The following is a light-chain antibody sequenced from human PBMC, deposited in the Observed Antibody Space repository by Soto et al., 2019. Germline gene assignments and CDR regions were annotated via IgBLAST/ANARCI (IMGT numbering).Light chain of an antibody. CDR1: QSVSSS. Sequence: EIVLTQSPATLSLSPGERATLSCRASQSVSSSLAWYQQKPGQAPRLLIYDASTRATGIPARFSGSGFGTDFTLTISSLEPEDFAVYYCQQRSNWPPITFGPGTKVDIK. CDR2: DAS. J-gene: IGKJ3*01. CDR3: QQRSNWPPIT. V-gene: IGKV3-11*01.